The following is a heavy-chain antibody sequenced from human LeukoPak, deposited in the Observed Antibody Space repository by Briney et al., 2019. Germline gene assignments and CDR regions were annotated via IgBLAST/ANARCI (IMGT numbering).Heavy chain of an antibody. CDR3: VSHYGTGAV. Sequence: ASVKVSCKTSGYNFNDHHVHWVRQAPGQGLEWMGRIYPKSGDTDYPQKFQIRATMTRDTSITTAYMELTSLRSDDTAVDYCVSHYGTGAVWGQGTLVTVS. J-gene: IGHJ4*02. V-gene: IGHV1-2*06. D-gene: IGHD3-10*01. CDR2: IYPKSGDT. CDR1: GYNFNDHH.